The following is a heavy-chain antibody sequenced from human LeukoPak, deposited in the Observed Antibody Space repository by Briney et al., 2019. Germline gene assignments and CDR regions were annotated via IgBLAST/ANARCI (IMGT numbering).Heavy chain of an antibody. Sequence: SETLSLTCTVSGASISAYSWSWIRQPPGKGLEWIGCIHYSGNTHCDPSLESRVTLSVDTSKNQFSLKLSSVTAADTAVYYCARHGRESRYFDWLLYYIDHWGQGALVTVSS. CDR3: ARHGRESRYFDWLLYYIDH. CDR1: GASISAYS. J-gene: IGHJ4*02. V-gene: IGHV4-59*08. D-gene: IGHD3-9*01. CDR2: IHYSGNT.